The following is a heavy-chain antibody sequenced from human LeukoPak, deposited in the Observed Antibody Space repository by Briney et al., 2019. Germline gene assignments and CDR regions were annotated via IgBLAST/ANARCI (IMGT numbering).Heavy chain of an antibody. J-gene: IGHJ3*02. V-gene: IGHV1-3*03. CDR1: GYTFTSYA. CDR2: INAGNGNT. Sequence: ASVKVSCKASGYTFTSYALLWVRLAPGQRLEWMGWINAGNGNTKYSQEFQGRVTMTRDMSTSTVYMELSSLRFEDTAVYYCAGGLGAFDIWGQGTMVTVSS. D-gene: IGHD6-19*01. CDR3: AGGLGAFDI.